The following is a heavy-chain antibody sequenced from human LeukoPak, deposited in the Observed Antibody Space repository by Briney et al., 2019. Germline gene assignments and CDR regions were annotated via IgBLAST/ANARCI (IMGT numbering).Heavy chain of an antibody. V-gene: IGHV3-66*01. CDR2: IYGGGST. CDR1: GFTVSSNY. J-gene: IGHJ4*02. CDR3: AREGVAGTGLDY. D-gene: IGHD6-13*01. Sequence: GGSLRLSCAASGFTVSSNYMSWVRQAPGKGLEWVSVIYGGGSTYYADSVKGRFTISRDNSKNTLYLQMNSLRAEDTAVYYCAREGVAGTGLDYWGQGTLVTVSS.